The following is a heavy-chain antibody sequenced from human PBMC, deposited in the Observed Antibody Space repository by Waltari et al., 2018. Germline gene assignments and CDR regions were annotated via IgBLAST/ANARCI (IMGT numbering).Heavy chain of an antibody. V-gene: IGHV4-39*01. CDR1: GGSISTNNYY. J-gene: IGHJ5*02. D-gene: IGHD3-3*01. Sequence: QLQLQESGPGLVKPSETLSLTCTVSGGSISTNNYYWGWFRQPPGKGLEWIANIYYTGSASYNPSLKSRFTVSVDTSKSQFSLKLSSVTAADTAVYYCARLPRYDFWTWGQGTLVTVSS. CDR3: ARLPRYDFWT. CDR2: IYYTGSA.